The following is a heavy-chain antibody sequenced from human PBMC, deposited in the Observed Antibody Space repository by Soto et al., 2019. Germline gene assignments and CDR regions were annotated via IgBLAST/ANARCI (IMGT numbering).Heavy chain of an antibody. J-gene: IGHJ5*02. Sequence: QVQLQESGPGLVRPSETLSLTCTVSGGSISSYYWTWIRQPPGKGLEWIGYMYYSGSSNYNPSLKSRVTISVDTSKNQFSLKLTSVTAADTAVYYCARDLAARGWFDPWGQGTPVTVSS. CDR2: MYYSGSS. V-gene: IGHV4-59*01. CDR3: ARDLAARGWFDP. CDR1: GGSISSYY. D-gene: IGHD6-6*01.